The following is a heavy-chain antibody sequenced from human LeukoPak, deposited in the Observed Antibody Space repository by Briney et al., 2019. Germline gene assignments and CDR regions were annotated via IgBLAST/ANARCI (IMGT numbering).Heavy chain of an antibody. Sequence: ASVKVSCKASGGTFISYAISWVRQAPGQGLEWMGGIIPIFGTANYAQKFQGRVTITADESTSTAYMELSSLRSEDTAVYYCARGRENWLESKQIDYWGQGTLVTVSS. CDR1: GGTFISYA. V-gene: IGHV1-69*13. J-gene: IGHJ4*02. D-gene: IGHD3-3*01. CDR2: IIPIFGTA. CDR3: ARGRENWLESKQIDY.